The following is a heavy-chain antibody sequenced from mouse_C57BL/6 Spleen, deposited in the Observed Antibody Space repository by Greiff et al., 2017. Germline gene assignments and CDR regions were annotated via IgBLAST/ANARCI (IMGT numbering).Heavy chain of an antibody. CDR3: ARDRYYSNYVRAMDY. Sequence: EVHLVESEGGLVQPGSSMKLSCTASGFTFSDYYMAWVRQVPEKGLEWVANINYDGSSTYYLDSLKSRFIISRDNAKNILYLQMSSLKSEDTATYYFARDRYYSNYVRAMDYWGQGTSVTVSS. J-gene: IGHJ4*01. CDR1: GFTFSDYY. D-gene: IGHD2-5*01. CDR2: INYDGSST. V-gene: IGHV5-16*01.